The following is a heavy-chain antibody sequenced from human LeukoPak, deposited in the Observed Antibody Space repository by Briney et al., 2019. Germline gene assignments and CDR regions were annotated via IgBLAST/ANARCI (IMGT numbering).Heavy chain of an antibody. V-gene: IGHV3-23*01. J-gene: IGHJ4*02. Sequence: GGSLRLSCAASGFTFSSYAMSWVRQAPGKGLEWASAISGSGGSTYYADSVKGRFTISRDNSKNTLYLQMNSLRAEDTAVYYCGRTPLTIAAAGHFDYWGQGTLVTVSS. CDR3: GRTPLTIAAAGHFDY. CDR1: GFTFSSYA. CDR2: ISGSGGST. D-gene: IGHD6-13*01.